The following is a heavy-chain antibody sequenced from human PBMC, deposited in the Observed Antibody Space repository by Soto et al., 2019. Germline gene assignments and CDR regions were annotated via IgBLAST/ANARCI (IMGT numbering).Heavy chain of an antibody. D-gene: IGHD5-18*01. CDR1: GGSVSSGSYY. V-gene: IGHV4-61*01. CDR2: IYYSGST. Sequence: KPSASLSLTFTASGGSVSSGSYYWSWSRHPPGKGLEWIGYIYYSGSTNYNPSLKSRVTISVDTSKNQFSLKLSSVTAADTAVYYCARSGGTWIQLWLREGYYYYGMDVWGQGTTVT. J-gene: IGHJ6*02. CDR3: ARSGGTWIQLWLREGYYYYGMDV.